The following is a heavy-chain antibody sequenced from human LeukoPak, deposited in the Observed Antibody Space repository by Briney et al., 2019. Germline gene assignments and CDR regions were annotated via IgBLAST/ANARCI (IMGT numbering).Heavy chain of an antibody. D-gene: IGHD5-18*01. CDR2: IYYSGST. J-gene: IGHJ4*02. CDR3: ARKGGYTYGYDY. CDR1: GGSISSYY. Sequence: SETLSLTCTVSGGSISSYYWTWIRQPPGKGLEWLGYIYYSGSTNYNSSLKSRVTISLDTSQNQFSLNLSSVTAADTAVYYCARKGGYTYGYDYWGQGALVTVSS. V-gene: IGHV4-59*01.